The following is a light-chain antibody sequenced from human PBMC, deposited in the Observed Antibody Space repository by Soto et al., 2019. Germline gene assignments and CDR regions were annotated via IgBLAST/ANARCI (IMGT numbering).Light chain of an antibody. V-gene: IGLV2-14*01. CDR3: SSYTGSSTYVV. J-gene: IGLJ2*01. CDR1: SSDVGGYNY. CDR2: DVS. Sequence: QSALTQPASVSGSPGQSITISCTGTSSDVGGYNYVSWYQQHPGKAPKLMIYDVSNRPSGVSNRFSGSKSRNTASLTISGLQAEDEADYYCSSYTGSSTYVVFGGGTQLTVL.